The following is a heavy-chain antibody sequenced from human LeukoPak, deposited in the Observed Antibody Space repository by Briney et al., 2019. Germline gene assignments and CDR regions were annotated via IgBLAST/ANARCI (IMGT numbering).Heavy chain of an antibody. D-gene: IGHD6-19*01. CDR3: ATTSSGWYERFDY. CDR2: IYYSGST. CDR1: GGSISSYY. Sequence: SETLSLTCTVSGGSISSYYWSWIRQPPGKGLGWIGYIYYSGSTNYNPSLKSRVTISVDTSKNQFSLKLSSVTAADTAVYYCATTSSGWYERFDYWGQGTLVTVSS. V-gene: IGHV4-59*01. J-gene: IGHJ4*02.